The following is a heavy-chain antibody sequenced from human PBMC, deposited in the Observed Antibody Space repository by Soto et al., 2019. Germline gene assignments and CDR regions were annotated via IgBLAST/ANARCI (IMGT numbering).Heavy chain of an antibody. J-gene: IGHJ2*01. V-gene: IGHV5-51*01. CDR2: IYPGYSDT. CDR3: ARPHGSGGWYFDL. Sequence: EVQLVQSGEEVKKPGESLKISCKGSGYSFTSYWIGWVRQMPGKGLEWRGIIYPGYSDTGYSPSFQGQVTISADKSISTAYLQWSSLKASATAMYYCARPHGSGGWYFDLWGRGTLVTVSS. CDR1: GYSFTSYW. D-gene: IGHD3-10*01.